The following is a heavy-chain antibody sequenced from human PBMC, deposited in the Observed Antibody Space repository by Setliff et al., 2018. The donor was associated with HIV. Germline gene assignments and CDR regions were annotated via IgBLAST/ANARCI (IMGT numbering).Heavy chain of an antibody. CDR2: VSNGGDT. CDR3: GRQVPVPGVAVTPIDY. D-gene: IGHD3-22*01. J-gene: IGHJ4*02. Sequence: SETLSLTCTVSGGSISNYYWSWIRQPPGKGLEWIGSVSNGGDTNYNPSLKSRVTISVDTSKNQFSLKVTSVTAADTAVYYCGRQVPVPGVAVTPIDYWGQGTLVTVSS. CDR1: GGSISNYY. V-gene: IGHV4-59*08.